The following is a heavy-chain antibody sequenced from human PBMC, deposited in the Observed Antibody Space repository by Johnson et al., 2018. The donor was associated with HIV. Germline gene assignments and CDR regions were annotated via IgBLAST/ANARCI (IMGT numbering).Heavy chain of an antibody. CDR3: ARDQSNGWNRGAFDI. CDR1: GFTVSSNY. V-gene: IGHV3-66*01. J-gene: IGHJ3*02. Sequence: VQMVEYGGGLGKIGGLMRLSCAAFGFTVSSNYMSWVRQAPGKGLEWVSVIYSGGSTYYADSVKGRFTISRDNSKNTLYLHMNSLRAEDTAVYYCARDQSNGWNRGAFDIWGQGTMVTVSS. D-gene: IGHD6-19*01. CDR2: IYSGGST.